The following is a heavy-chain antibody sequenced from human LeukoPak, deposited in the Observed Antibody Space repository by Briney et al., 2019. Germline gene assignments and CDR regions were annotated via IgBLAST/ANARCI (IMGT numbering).Heavy chain of an antibody. Sequence: GGSLRLSCAASAFSFSSYWMSWVRQAPGKGLEWVANIEGDGSERNYMDSVKGRFTISRDNAKNSLHLQMNSLRAEDTAVYYCAAGVGWLIDYWGQGTLVTVSS. V-gene: IGHV3-7*03. CDR3: AAGVGWLIDY. CDR2: IEGDGSER. CDR1: AFSFSSYW. J-gene: IGHJ4*02. D-gene: IGHD6-19*01.